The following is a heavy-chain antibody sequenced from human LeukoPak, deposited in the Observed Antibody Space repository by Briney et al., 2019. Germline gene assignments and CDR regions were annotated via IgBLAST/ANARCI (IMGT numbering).Heavy chain of an antibody. J-gene: IGHJ6*03. CDR1: GGSVRGYY. CDR2: IYYSGST. CDR3: ARDNWNYNYYYYMDV. D-gene: IGHD1-20*01. V-gene: IGHV4-59*02. Sequence: PSEALSLTCTVSGGSVRGYYWSWIRQPPGKGLEWIGYIYYSGSTNYHPSLKSRVTISIDRSMNHFSLKLSSVTAADTAVYYCARDNWNYNYYYYMDVWGKGTTVTVSS.